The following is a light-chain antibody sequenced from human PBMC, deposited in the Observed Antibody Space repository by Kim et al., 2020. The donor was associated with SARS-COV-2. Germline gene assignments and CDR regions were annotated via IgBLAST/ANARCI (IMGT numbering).Light chain of an antibody. CDR3: SSRDSSGNHLV. J-gene: IGLJ2*01. Sequence: LGQTVRITCQGDILSTYYATWYQQKPGQAPVLVMYREDRRPPGIPDRFSGSISGNITSLTITGAQAEDEADYHCSSRDSSGNHLVFGGGTQLTVL. CDR1: ILSTYY. V-gene: IGLV3-19*01. CDR2: RED.